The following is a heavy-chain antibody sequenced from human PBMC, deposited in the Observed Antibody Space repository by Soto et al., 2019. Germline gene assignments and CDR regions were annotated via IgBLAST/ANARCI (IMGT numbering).Heavy chain of an antibody. J-gene: IGHJ6*02. D-gene: IGHD6-6*01. Sequence: PEESLKISCKGSGYSFTSYWISWVRQMPGKGLEGMGRIDPSDSYTNYSPSFQGHVTISADKSISTAYLQWSSLKASDTAMYYWARRAPPYRSSWGGYGMDVGGQGPTVPVSS. CDR3: ARRAPPYRSSWGGYGMDV. CDR2: IDPSDSYT. V-gene: IGHV5-10-1*01. CDR1: GYSFTSYW.